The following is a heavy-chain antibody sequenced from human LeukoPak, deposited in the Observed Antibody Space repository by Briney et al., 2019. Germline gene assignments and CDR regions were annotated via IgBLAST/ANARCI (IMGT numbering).Heavy chain of an antibody. Sequence: SETLSLTCTVSGVSINTYYWSWIRQPPGKGLEWIGRIYTSGNTKHNPSLKSRVTMSVDTSKNQFSLKLTSVTAADTAVYYCARGRGPDYDYYYMDVWGKGTTVTVSS. J-gene: IGHJ6*03. CDR2: IYTSGNT. CDR1: GVSINTYY. CDR3: ARGRGPDYDYYYMDV. V-gene: IGHV4-4*07.